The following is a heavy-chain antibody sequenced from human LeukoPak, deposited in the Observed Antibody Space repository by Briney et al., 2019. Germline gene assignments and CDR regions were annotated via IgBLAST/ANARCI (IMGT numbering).Heavy chain of an antibody. D-gene: IGHD3-3*01. CDR3: ARDAIQGRLTSDY. V-gene: IGHV1-18*01. Sequence: VASVKVSCKTSGYTFTTYAISWVRQAPGQGLEWMGWINTYNGNTNFAQKFQDRVTMTTDTSTSTAYLELRSLRSDDTAVYYCARDAIQGRLTSDYWGQGTLVTVSS. CDR2: INTYNGNT. CDR1: GYTFTTYA. J-gene: IGHJ4*02.